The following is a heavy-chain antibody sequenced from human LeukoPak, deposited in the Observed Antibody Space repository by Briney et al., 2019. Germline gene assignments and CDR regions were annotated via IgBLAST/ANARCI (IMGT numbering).Heavy chain of an antibody. J-gene: IGHJ4*02. CDR3: ATMFGGNSHRSDY. V-gene: IGHV3-13*01. CDR2: IGIRGDT. CDR1: GFTFIDYD. Sequence: PGGSLRLSCAASGFTFIDYDMHWVRQVIGKGLEWVSAIGIRGDTHYSGSVKGRFTISRENAESSLYLQMNSLKTDDTAVYYCATMFGGNSHRSDYWGQGTLVTVSS. D-gene: IGHD4-23*01.